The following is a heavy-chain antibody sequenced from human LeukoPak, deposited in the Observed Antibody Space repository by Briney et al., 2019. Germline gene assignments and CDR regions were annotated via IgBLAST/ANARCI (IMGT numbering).Heavy chain of an antibody. V-gene: IGHV3-23*01. D-gene: IGHD3-9*01. Sequence: GGSLRLSCAASGFTFSSYAMSWVRQAPGKGLEWVSAISGSGGSTYYADSVKGRFTISRDNAKNSLYLQMNSLRAEDTAVYYCARGFDGHNAFDIWGQGTMVTVSS. CDR1: GFTFSSYA. CDR3: ARGFDGHNAFDI. J-gene: IGHJ3*02. CDR2: ISGSGGST.